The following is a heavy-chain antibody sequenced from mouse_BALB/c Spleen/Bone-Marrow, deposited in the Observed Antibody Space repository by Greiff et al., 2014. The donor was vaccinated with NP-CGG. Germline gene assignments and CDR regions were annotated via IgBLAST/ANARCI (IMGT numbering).Heavy chain of an antibody. CDR3: AAMITDWYFDV. CDR1: GFNIKDTY. J-gene: IGHJ1*01. Sequence: EVKLVESGAELVKPGASVKLSCTASGFNIKDTYMHWVKQRPGQGLEWIGRIDPANGNTKYDPKFQGKATITADTSSNTAYLQLSSLTSEDTAVYYGAAMITDWYFDVWGAGTTVTVSS. D-gene: IGHD2-4*01. V-gene: IGHV14-3*02. CDR2: IDPANGNT.